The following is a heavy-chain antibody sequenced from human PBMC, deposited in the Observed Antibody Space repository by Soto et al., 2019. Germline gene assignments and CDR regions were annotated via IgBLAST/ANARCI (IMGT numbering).Heavy chain of an antibody. CDR1: GFTFSNYA. Sequence: VQLLESGGGLVQPGGSLRLSCVASGFTFSNYAMTWVRLAPGKGLEWVSAISGSGGSTTYIGSVKGRFTISRDNSRNTLSLRVNSLRAEDTALHYCARVDHDDYGDYCLDFWGQGTLVTVSS. CDR2: ISGSGGST. CDR3: ARVDHDDYGDYCLDF. D-gene: IGHD4-17*01. V-gene: IGHV3-23*01. J-gene: IGHJ4*02.